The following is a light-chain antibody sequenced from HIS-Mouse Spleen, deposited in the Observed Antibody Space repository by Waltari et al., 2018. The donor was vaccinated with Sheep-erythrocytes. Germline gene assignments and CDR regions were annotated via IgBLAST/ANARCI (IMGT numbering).Light chain of an antibody. Sequence: SYELTQPTSVSVSPGQTASIPCSADKLGDKYACWYQQKPGQSPVLVIYQDSKRPSGIPERFSGSNSGNTATLTISGTQAMDEADYYCQAWDSSTAVFGGGTKLTVL. V-gene: IGLV3-1*01. J-gene: IGLJ2*01. CDR1: KLGDKY. CDR3: QAWDSSTAV. CDR2: QDS.